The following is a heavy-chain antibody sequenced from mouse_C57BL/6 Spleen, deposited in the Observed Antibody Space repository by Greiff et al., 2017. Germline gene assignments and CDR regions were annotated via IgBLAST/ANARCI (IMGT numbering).Heavy chain of an antibody. Sequence: QVQLQQPGAELVKPGASVKLSCKASGYTFTSYWMQWVKQRPGQGLEWIGEIDPSDSYTNYNQKFKGKATLTVDTSSSTAYMQLSSLTSEDSAVYYCARERIYYDYLFAYWGQGTLVTVSA. CDR3: ARERIYYDYLFAY. J-gene: IGHJ3*01. D-gene: IGHD2-4*01. CDR1: GYTFTSYW. CDR2: IDPSDSYT. V-gene: IGHV1-50*01.